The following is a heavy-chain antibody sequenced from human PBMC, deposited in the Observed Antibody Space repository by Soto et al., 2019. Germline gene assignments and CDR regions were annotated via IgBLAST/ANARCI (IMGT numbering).Heavy chain of an antibody. CDR2: ISRGSRDT. Sequence: GGSLRLSCAASGFNFSDYYMTWIRQAPGKGLEWVSYISRGSRDTNYADSVKGRFTISRDNAKNSLFLQMNSLRAEDTAVYYCARDTLGGDIWGQGTMVTVS. D-gene: IGHD1-26*01. CDR3: ARDTLGGDI. CDR1: GFNFSDYY. V-gene: IGHV3-11*05. J-gene: IGHJ3*02.